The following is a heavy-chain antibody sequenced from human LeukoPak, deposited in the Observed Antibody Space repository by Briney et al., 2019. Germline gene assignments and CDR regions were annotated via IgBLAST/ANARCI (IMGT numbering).Heavy chain of an antibody. D-gene: IGHD3-9*01. CDR1: GFTFSSYT. V-gene: IGHV3-48*04. Sequence: PGGSLRLSCAASGFTFSSYTMNWVRQAPGKGLEWVSYISGGSTTIYYADSVKGRFTISRDNAKNSLYLQMNSLRVDDTAVYYCATAFVLGYFDRSHAFDIWGQGTMVTVSS. CDR3: ATAFVLGYFDRSHAFDI. CDR2: ISGGSTTI. J-gene: IGHJ3*02.